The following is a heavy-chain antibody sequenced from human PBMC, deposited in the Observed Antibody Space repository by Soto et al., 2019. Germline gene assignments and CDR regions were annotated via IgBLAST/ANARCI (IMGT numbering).Heavy chain of an antibody. V-gene: IGHV1-69*02. CDR1: GGTFSSYT. Sequence: SVKVSCKASGGTFSSYTISWVRQAPGQGLEWMERIIPILGIANYAQKFQGRVTITADKSTSTAYMELSSLRSEDTAVYYCASDVVPAATWFDPWGQGTLVTVSS. CDR2: IIPILGIA. J-gene: IGHJ5*02. D-gene: IGHD2-2*01. CDR3: ASDVVPAATWFDP.